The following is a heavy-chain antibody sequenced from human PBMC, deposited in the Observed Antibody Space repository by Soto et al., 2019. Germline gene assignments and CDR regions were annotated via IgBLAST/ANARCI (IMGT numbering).Heavy chain of an antibody. CDR2: ISISGTTI. D-gene: IGHD3-9*01. CDR3: ARVRGDGYYNF. J-gene: IGHJ4*02. V-gene: IGHV3-11*01. Sequence: QVQLVESGGGLVKPGGSLRLSCAASGFTLSDYYMTWIRQAPGKGLEWVSDISISGTTIHYADSVRGRLTIYRDNAKNSLWLQMNTVRAEVTAVYYCARVRGDGYYNFWGQGTLVTVSS. CDR1: GFTLSDYY.